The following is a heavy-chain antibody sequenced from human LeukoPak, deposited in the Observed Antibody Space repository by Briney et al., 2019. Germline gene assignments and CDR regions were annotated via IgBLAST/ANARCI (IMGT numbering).Heavy chain of an antibody. CDR2: ISARNSDT. CDR3: ARELTY. CDR1: GFTFSSYT. J-gene: IGHJ4*02. D-gene: IGHD3-9*01. V-gene: IGHV3-48*01. Sequence: GGSLRLSCAASGFTFSSYTMNWVRQAPGKGLEWIAFISARNSDTSYADSVKGRFTISRDNAKDSVYLQMNSLRAEDSAVYYCARELTYWAQGTLVTVSS.